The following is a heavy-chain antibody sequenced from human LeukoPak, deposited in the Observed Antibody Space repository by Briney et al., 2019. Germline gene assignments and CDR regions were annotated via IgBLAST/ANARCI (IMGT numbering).Heavy chain of an antibody. CDR2: IIPIFGTA. D-gene: IGHD3-16*02. CDR1: GGTFSSYA. CDR3: ARRGVWGSYRFNYFDY. V-gene: IGHV1-69*13. Sequence: GASVKVSCKASGGTFSSYAISWVRQAPGQGLEWMGGIIPIFGTANYAQKFQGRVTITADESTSTAYMELSSLRSEDTAVYYCARRGVWGSYRFNYFDYWGQGTLVTVSS. J-gene: IGHJ4*02.